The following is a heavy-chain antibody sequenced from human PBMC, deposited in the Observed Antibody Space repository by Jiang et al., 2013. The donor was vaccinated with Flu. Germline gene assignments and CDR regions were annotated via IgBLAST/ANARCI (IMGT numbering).Heavy chain of an antibody. CDR1: GFSLSTSGVG. CDR3: AHLSEALYFSFDW. D-gene: IGHD2-21*01. V-gene: IGHV2-5*01. CDR2: IYWHGAK. J-gene: IGHJ4*02. Sequence: KPTQTLTLTCTFSGFSLSTSGVGVGWIRQPPGKALEWLAHIYWHGAKYYSLSLKTRLTITKDTSRNQVVLTMTNMDPVDTATYYCAHLSEALYFSFDWWGQGTLVTVSS.